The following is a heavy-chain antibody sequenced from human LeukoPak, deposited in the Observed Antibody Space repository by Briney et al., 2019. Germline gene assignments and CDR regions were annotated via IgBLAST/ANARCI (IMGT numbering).Heavy chain of an antibody. CDR1: GFTFSDYY. J-gene: IGHJ6*02. V-gene: IGHV3-53*01. CDR3: ARHEGTAAPSSYYGMDV. D-gene: IGHD2-21*02. Sequence: GGSLRLSCAASGFTFSDYYMSWIRQAPGKGLEWVSVIYSGGSTYYADSVKGRFTISRDNSKNALYLQMTSLRAEDTAVYYCARHEGTAAPSSYYGMDVWGQGTTVTVFS. CDR2: IYSGGST.